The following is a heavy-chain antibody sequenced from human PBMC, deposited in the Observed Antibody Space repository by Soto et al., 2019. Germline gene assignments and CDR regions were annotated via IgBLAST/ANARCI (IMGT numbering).Heavy chain of an antibody. J-gene: IGHJ6*02. V-gene: IGHV1-69*01. Sequence: QVPLVQSGAEVKKPGSSVKVSCKASGGTFSSYAISWVRQAPGQGLEWMGGIIPIFGTANYAQKFQGRVTITADESTSTAYMELSSLRSEDTAVYYCARVIQLWLGYYYYGMDVWGQGTTVTVSS. D-gene: IGHD5-18*01. CDR2: IIPIFGTA. CDR1: GGTFSSYA. CDR3: ARVIQLWLGYYYYGMDV.